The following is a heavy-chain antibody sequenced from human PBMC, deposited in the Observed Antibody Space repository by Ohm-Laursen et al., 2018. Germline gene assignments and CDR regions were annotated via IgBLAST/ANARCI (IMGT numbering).Heavy chain of an antibody. CDR2: IYYSGST. Sequence: GTLSLTCTVSGGSISRYYWSWIRQPPGKGLEWIGYIYYSGSTSYNPSLKSRVTMSVDTSKNQFSLKLSSVTAADTAVYYCTRGDGYYFDYWGQGSLVTVSS. CDR3: TRGDGYYFDY. V-gene: IGHV4-59*01. D-gene: IGHD3-16*01. CDR1: GGSISRYY. J-gene: IGHJ4*02.